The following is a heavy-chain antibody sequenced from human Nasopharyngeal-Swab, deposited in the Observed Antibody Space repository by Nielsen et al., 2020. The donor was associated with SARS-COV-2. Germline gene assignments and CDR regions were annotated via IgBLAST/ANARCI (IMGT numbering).Heavy chain of an antibody. D-gene: IGHD2-2*01. CDR2: INPNSGGT. CDR3: ARSALGYCSSTSCYPLHYYYMDV. CDR1: GYTFTGYY. J-gene: IGHJ6*03. V-gene: IGHV1-2*06. Sequence: ASVKVSCKASGYTFTGYYMHWVRQAPGQGLEWMGRINPNSGGTNYAQKFRGRVTMTRDTSISTAYMELSRLRSDDTAVYYCARSALGYCSSTSCYPLHYYYMDVWGKGTTVTVSS.